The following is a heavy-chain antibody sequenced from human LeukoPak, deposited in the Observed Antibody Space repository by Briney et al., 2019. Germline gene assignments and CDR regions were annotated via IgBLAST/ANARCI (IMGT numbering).Heavy chain of an antibody. V-gene: IGHV4-30-2*01. J-gene: IGHJ4*02. Sequence: SETLSLTCAVSGGSISSGGYSWSWIRQPPGKGLEWIGYIYHSGSTYYNPSLKSRVTISVDRSKNQFSLKLSSVIAADTAVYYCASSSGYYYYDYWGQGTLVTVSS. CDR3: ASSSGYYYYDY. CDR2: IYHSGST. CDR1: GGSISSGGYS. D-gene: IGHD3-22*01.